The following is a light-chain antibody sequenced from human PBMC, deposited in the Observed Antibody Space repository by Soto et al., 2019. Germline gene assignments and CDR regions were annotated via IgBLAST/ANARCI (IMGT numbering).Light chain of an antibody. CDR2: RNN. J-gene: IGLJ1*01. Sequence: LTQPPSASGTPGQRVTISCSGSSSNIGSNYVYWYQQLPGTAPKLLIYRNNHRPSGVPDRFSGSKSGTSASLAISGLRSEAEAEYYCAAWDDILSGFYVFGTGTKLTVL. CDR1: SSNIGSNY. CDR3: AAWDDILSGFYV. V-gene: IGLV1-47*01.